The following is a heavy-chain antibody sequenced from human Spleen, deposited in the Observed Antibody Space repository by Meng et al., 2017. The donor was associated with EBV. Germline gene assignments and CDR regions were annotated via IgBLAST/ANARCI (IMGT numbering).Heavy chain of an antibody. CDR3: SKSRSSTKGVVDY. J-gene: IGHJ4*02. Sequence: SGAGLCKRLSTRSLTLPVLGGSASGVTYHWDWIRHPAGKELEWIGFIDDGGTTITNPSLKIRVTILVDASKHQFSLKMRYVTTADTAVYYCSKSRSSTKGVVDYWGQGTLVTVSS. CDR2: IDDGGTT. V-gene: IGHV4-61*10. CDR1: GGSASGVTYH. D-gene: IGHD2-8*01.